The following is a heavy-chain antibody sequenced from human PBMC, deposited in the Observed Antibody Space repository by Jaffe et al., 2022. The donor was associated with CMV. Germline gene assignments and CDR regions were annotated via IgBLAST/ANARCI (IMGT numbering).Heavy chain of an antibody. V-gene: IGHV1-3*01. Sequence: QVQLVQSGAEVKKPGASVKVSCKASGYTFTSYAMHWVRQAPGQRLEWMGWINAGNGNTKYSQKFQGRVTITRDTSASTAYMELSSLRSEDTAVYYCARGRSSPGRYYYYMDVWGKGTTVTVSS. CDR1: GYTFTSYA. CDR2: INAGNGNT. CDR3: ARGRSSPGRYYYYMDV. D-gene: IGHD1-1*01. J-gene: IGHJ6*03.